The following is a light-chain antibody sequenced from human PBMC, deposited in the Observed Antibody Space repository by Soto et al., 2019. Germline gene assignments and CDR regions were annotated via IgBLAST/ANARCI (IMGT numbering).Light chain of an antibody. J-gene: IGKJ1*01. CDR2: GVS. CDR3: QQYVTSPWA. Sequence: EVVMAQSPATLAMSAGERATLSCRASQSVRSNLAWYQQKPGQAPRLLIYGVSTRATGVPTRFSGSVSGTDFTLTISRLEPEDFAVYYCQQYVTSPWAFGQGTKVDI. CDR1: QSVRSN. V-gene: IGKV3-15*01.